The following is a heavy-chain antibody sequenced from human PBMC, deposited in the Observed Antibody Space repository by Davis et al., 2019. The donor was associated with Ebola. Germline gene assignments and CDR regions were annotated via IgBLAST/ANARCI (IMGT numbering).Heavy chain of an antibody. CDR2: IYSRGTT. J-gene: IGHJ3*02. Sequence: PGGSLRLSCAASGFTVSTNYMNWIRQAPGKGLEWVAVIYSRGTTYYADSVRGRFTISRDNSKNTVDLQMNSLRAEDTAVYYCARTSIVGTSTTASDIWGQGTMVTVSS. CDR3: ARTSIVGTSTTASDI. D-gene: IGHD1-26*01. V-gene: IGHV3-53*01. CDR1: GFTVSTNY.